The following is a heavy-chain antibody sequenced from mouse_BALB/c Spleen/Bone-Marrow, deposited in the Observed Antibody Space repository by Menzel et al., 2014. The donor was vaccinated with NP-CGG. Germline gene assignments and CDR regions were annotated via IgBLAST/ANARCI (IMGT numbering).Heavy chain of an antibody. CDR3: ARNDCGLLAMDY. J-gene: IGHJ4*01. Sequence: EVQLQQSGPGLVKPCQSLSLTCTVTGYSITSDYVWNWIRQLPGNQLEWLGYISYSSSTSYNPSLKSRVSITRDTSKSQIFLQLNSVTTEDTPSYCWARNDCGLLAMDYWGQGTSITVSS. CDR2: ISYSSST. D-gene: IGHD2-13*01. CDR1: GYSITSDYV. V-gene: IGHV3-2*02.